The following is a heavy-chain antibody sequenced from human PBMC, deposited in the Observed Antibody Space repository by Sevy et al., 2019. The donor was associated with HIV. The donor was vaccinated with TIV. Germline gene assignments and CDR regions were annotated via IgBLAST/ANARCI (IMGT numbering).Heavy chain of an antibody. CDR2: INYSGST. Sequence: SETLSLTCTVSGGSITTSYYWGWIRQPPGKGLEWIGSINYSGSTYYNPSLKSRVTISVDTSKNQFSLNLSPVTAADTAVYYCARSDSVVGTTDFDYWGQGTLVTVSS. D-gene: IGHD2-15*01. V-gene: IGHV4-39*01. CDR3: ARSDSVVGTTDFDY. CDR1: GGSITTSYY. J-gene: IGHJ4*02.